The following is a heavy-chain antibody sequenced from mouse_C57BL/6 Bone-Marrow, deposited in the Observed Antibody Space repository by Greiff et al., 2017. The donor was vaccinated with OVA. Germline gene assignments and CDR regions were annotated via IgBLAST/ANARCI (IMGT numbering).Heavy chain of an antibody. D-gene: IGHD1-1*01. CDR3: ARGRPIITTVVATDYAMDY. CDR1: GYTFTSYW. J-gene: IGHJ4*01. Sequence: QVQLKQPGAELVKPGASVKMSCKASGYTFTSYWITWVKQRPGQGLEWIGDIYPGSGSTNYNEKFKSKATLTVDTSSSTAYMQLSSLTSEDSAVYYCARGRPIITTVVATDYAMDYWGQGTSVTVSS. CDR2: IYPGSGST. V-gene: IGHV1-55*01.